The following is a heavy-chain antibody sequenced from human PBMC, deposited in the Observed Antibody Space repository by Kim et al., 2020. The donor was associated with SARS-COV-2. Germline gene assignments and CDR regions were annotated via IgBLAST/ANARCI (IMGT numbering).Heavy chain of an antibody. J-gene: IGHJ4*02. V-gene: IGHV3-30*03. D-gene: IGHD1-26*01. CDR3: ARRIVCHNVYSDY. Sequence: YAASVKGRLTISRNNYKTALYLQMNSLSAEDTAVYYCARRIVCHNVYSDYGGKGPLVTVSS.